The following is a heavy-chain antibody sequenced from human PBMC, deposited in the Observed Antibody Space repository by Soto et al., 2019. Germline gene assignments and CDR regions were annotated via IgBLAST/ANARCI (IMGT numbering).Heavy chain of an antibody. J-gene: IGHJ4*02. CDR3: ARGVYGNSGHIIGFFGY. CDR1: GASISSSNW. V-gene: IGHV4-4*02. D-gene: IGHD3-22*01. Sequence: SETLSLTCAVSGASISSSNWWTWVRQPPGQGLEWIGEIFHSGTTNYNPSAKSRVTISVDKSKNQFSLKLTSVTAADTAVYYCARGVYGNSGHIIGFFGYWGQGSLVTVSS. CDR2: IFHSGTT.